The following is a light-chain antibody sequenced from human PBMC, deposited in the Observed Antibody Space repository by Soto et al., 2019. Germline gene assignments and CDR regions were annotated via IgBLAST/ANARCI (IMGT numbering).Light chain of an antibody. Sequence: QSALTQPRSVSGSPGQSVTIPCTGTSSDVGTYNSVSWYQQHPGKAPTLMIYDVNKRPSGVPDRFSGSMSGNTASLTISGLQADYEADYHCSSYAGNYTLDFGGGTKVTVL. CDR3: SSYAGNYTLD. CDR2: DVN. V-gene: IGLV2-11*01. CDR1: SSDVGTYNS. J-gene: IGLJ2*01.